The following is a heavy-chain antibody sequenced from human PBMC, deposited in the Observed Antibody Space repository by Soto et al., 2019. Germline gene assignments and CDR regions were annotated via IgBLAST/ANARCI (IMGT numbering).Heavy chain of an antibody. Sequence: GGSLRLSCAASGFTFSSHAMSWVRQAPGKGLEWVSAISGSGGSTYYADSVKGRFTISRDNSKNTLYLQMNSLRAEDTAVYYCAKAGIVVVVAATDYFDYWGQGTLVTVSS. CDR3: AKAGIVVVVAATDYFDY. D-gene: IGHD2-15*01. J-gene: IGHJ4*02. V-gene: IGHV3-23*01. CDR1: GFTFSSHA. CDR2: ISGSGGST.